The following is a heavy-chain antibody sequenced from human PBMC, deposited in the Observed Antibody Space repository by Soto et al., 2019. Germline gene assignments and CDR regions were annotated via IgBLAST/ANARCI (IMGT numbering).Heavy chain of an antibody. CDR2: ISAYNGNT. CDR1: GYTFTSYG. D-gene: IGHD3-16*02. V-gene: IGHV1-18*01. Sequence: ASVKVSCKASGYTFTSYGISWVRQAPGQGLEWMGWISAYNGNTNYAQKLQGRVTMTTDTSTSTAYMELRSLRSDDTAVYYCARPRSDYVWGSYRYNYFDYWGQGTLVTVSS. CDR3: ARPRSDYVWGSYRYNYFDY. J-gene: IGHJ4*02.